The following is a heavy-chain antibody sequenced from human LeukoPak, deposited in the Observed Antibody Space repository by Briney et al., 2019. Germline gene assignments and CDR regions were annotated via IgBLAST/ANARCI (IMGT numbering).Heavy chain of an antibody. V-gene: IGHV1-3*01. Sequence: ASVKVSCKASGYTFTMFGIHWVRQVPGQRPEWMGWINVGNGNTKYSQKFQDRVTIARETSASTAYMELNSLTFEDTAVYYCARTSLSACDYWGQGTLVTVSS. CDR2: INVGNGNT. J-gene: IGHJ4*02. D-gene: IGHD3-16*02. CDR1: GYTFTMFG. CDR3: ARTSLSACDY.